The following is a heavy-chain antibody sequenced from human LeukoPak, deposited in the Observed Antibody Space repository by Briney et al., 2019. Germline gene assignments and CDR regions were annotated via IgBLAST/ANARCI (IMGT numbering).Heavy chain of an antibody. CDR2: IYSGGST. D-gene: IGHD5-18*01. V-gene: IGHV3-53*04. Sequence: PGGSLRLSCAASGFTVSSNYMSWVRQAPGKGLEWVSVIYSGGSTYYADSVKGRVTISRHNSKNTLYLQMNSLRAEDTAVYYCARLDVDTAFDCWGQGTLVTVSS. J-gene: IGHJ4*02. CDR1: GFTVSSNY. CDR3: ARLDVDTAFDC.